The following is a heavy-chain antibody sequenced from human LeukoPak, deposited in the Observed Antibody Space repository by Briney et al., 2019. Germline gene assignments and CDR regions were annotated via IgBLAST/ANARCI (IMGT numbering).Heavy chain of an antibody. CDR3: ARVRDDYTYFDC. CDR1: GFTFSSYG. D-gene: IGHD4-11*01. CDR2: IWYDGSSK. V-gene: IGHV3-33*01. J-gene: IGHJ4*02. Sequence: GGSLRLSCAASGFTFSSYGMHWVRQAPAKGLEWVAVIWYDGSSKYYADSVKGRFTISRDNSKNTLYLQMDSLRAEDTAVYYCARVRDDYTYFDCWGQGTLVTVSS.